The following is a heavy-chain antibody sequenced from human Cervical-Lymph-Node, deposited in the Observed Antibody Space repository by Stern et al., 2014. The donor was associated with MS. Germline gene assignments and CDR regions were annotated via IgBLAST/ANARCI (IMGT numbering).Heavy chain of an antibody. CDR2: IYSSGST. J-gene: IGHJ3*02. CDR3: ARGNYDVLTDNGGHGFDI. V-gene: IGHV4-61*02. CDR1: GGSISSGNYY. D-gene: IGHD3-9*01. Sequence: VQLVESGPGLVKPSQTLSLTCTVSGGSISSGNYYWSWIRQPAGEGLEWIGRIYSSGSTQYNPPLKSRVTISAATSTHPVSLRLSSVTAADTAVYYCARGNYDVLTDNGGHGFDIWGQGTMVTVSS.